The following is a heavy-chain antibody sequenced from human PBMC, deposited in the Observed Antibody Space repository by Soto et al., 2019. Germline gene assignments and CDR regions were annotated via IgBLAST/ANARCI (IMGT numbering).Heavy chain of an antibody. J-gene: IGHJ6*02. CDR2: IIPIFGIG. CDR3: ARSPITLFGGVSIPPQYYSEMDV. Sequence: SVKVSCKASGGTFNIYAISCVLQSPLQWLDWMGGIIPIFGIGNDAQRFQGRVTITADESTGTAYMELSSLRSEDTGVYYCARSPITLFGGVSIPPQYYSEMDVWGQGTTVTVSS. V-gene: IGHV1-69*13. D-gene: IGHD3-3*01. CDR1: GGTFNIYA.